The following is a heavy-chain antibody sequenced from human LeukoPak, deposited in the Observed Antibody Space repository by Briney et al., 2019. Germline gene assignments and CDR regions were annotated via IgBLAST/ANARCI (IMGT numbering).Heavy chain of an antibody. CDR2: INPNSGGT. CDR3: ARVLYSNYYYYMDV. V-gene: IGHV1-2*02. CDR1: GYTFTGYY. J-gene: IGHJ6*03. Sequence: ASVKVSCKASGYTFTGYYMHWVRQAPGQGLEWMGWINPNSGGTNYAQKFQGRVTMTRDTSISTAYMELSRLRSDDTAVYYCARVLYSNYYYYMDVWGKGTTVTVSS. D-gene: IGHD2-2*02.